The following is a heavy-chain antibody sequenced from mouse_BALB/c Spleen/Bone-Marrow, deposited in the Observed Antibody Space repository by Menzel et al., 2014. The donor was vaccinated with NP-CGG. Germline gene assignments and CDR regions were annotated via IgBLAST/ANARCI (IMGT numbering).Heavy chain of an antibody. CDR1: GFTFSDYY. V-gene: IGHV5-4*02. J-gene: IGHJ4*01. D-gene: IGHD1-1*01. CDR3: ARYGSSPYAMDY. CDR2: ISDGGSYT. Sequence: EVMLVESGGGLVKPGGSLKLSCAASGFTFSDYYMYWVRQTPEKRLEWVATISDGGSYTYYPDSVKGRFTISRDNAKNNPYLQMSSLKSEDTAMYYCARYGSSPYAMDYWGQGTSVTVSS.